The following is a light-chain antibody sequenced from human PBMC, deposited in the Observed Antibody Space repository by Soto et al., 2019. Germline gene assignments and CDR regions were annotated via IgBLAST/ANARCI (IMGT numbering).Light chain of an antibody. CDR2: GAS. J-gene: IGKJ2*01. CDR1: QRVSSDY. Sequence: EIVLTQSPGTLSLSPGDRATLSCRASQRVSSDYLAWYQQKPGQAPRLLIYGASSRAAGISGRFSGSGSGTDFTLTISRLEPEDFAVFYCQQYAASPYTFGQGTKVDI. CDR3: QQYAASPYT. V-gene: IGKV3-20*01.